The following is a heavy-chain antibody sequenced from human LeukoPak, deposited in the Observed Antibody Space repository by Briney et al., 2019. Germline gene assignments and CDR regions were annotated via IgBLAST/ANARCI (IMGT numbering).Heavy chain of an antibody. V-gene: IGHV1-18*01. D-gene: IGHD5-12*01. CDR1: GYTFTSYG. J-gene: IGHJ5*02. CDR2: ISAYNGNT. CDR3: ARPLVATLLGSSWFDP. Sequence: GASVKVSCKASGYTFTSYGISWVRQAPGQGLEWMGWISAYNGNTNYAQKLQGRVTMTTDTSTSTAYMELRSLRSDDTAVYYWARPLVATLLGSSWFDPWGQGTLVTVSS.